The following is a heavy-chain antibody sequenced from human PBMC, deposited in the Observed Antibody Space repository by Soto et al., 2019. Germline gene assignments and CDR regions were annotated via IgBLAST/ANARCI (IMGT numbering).Heavy chain of an antibody. Sequence: QVQLQESGPGLVKPAQTLSLTCTVSGGSISSGDYYWSWIRQPPGKGLEWIGYIYYSGSTYYNPSLKTRVTISVDTSKNQFSLKLSSVTAADTAVYYCASDRRSGSYFPVSAYWGQGTLVTVSS. D-gene: IGHD1-26*01. J-gene: IGHJ4*02. CDR1: GGSISSGDYY. V-gene: IGHV4-30-4*01. CDR2: IYYSGST. CDR3: ASDRRSGSYFPVSAY.